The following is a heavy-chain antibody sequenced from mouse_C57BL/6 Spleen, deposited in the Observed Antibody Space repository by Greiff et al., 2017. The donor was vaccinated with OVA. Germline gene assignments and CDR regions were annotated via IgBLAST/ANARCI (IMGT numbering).Heavy chain of an antibody. CDR1: GYAFSSYW. CDR2: IYPGDGDT. CDR3: APHYDAYYYAMDY. D-gene: IGHD1-2*01. J-gene: IGHJ4*01. V-gene: IGHV1-80*01. Sequence: VQLQQSGAELVKPGASVKISCKASGYAFSSYWMNWVKQRPGKGLEWIGQIYPGDGDTNYNGKFKGKATLTADKSSSTAYMQLSSLTSEDSAVYFCAPHYDAYYYAMDYWGQGTSVTVSS.